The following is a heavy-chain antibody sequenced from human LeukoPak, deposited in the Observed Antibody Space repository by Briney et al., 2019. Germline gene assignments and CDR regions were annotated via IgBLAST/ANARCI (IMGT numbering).Heavy chain of an antibody. J-gene: IGHJ3*01. CDR3: ARDAAIDV. CDR1: VYIFTVYY. Sequence: ASVKVTLKSSVYIFTVYYKHWVRQAPGQGLEWMGWINPNSGGTNYAQKFQGRVTMTRDTSISTAYMELSRLRSDDTAVYYCARDAAIDVWGEGTMVTVSS. V-gene: IGHV1-2*02. CDR2: INPNSGGT.